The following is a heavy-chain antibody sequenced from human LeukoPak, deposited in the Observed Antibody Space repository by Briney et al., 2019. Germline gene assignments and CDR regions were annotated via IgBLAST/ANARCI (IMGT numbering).Heavy chain of an antibody. CDR1: GFSFSSYA. V-gene: IGHV3-23*01. J-gene: IGHJ4*02. Sequence: PGGSLRLSCATSGFSFSSYAMSWVRQAPGKGLEWVSAMSSSDDGRYYAASVRGRFTISRDTSRSTLYLQMNSLRAEDTAVYYCAKVGVPATMELGTRGVATTIELDYWGQGTLVTVSS. D-gene: IGHD2-2*01. CDR2: MSSSDDGR. CDR3: AKVGVPATMELGTRGVATTIELDY.